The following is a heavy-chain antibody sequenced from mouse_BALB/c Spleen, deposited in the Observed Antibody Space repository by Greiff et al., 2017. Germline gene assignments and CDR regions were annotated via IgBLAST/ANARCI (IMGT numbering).Heavy chain of an antibody. CDR1: GFAFSSYD. CDR2: ISSGGGST. CDR3: ARHPYYRSYWYFDV. Sequence: EVQLVESGGGLVKPGGSLKLSCAASGFAFSSYDMSWVRQTPEKRLEWVAYISSGGGSTYYPDTVKGRFTIPRDNAKNTLYLQMSSLKSEDTAMYYCARHPYYRSYWYFDVWGAGTTVTVSS. V-gene: IGHV5-12-1*01. D-gene: IGHD2-14*01. J-gene: IGHJ1*01.